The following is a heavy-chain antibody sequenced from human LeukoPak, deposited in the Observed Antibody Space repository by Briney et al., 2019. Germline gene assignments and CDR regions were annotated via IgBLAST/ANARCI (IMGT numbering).Heavy chain of an antibody. Sequence: ASVKVSCKASGYTFTGYYMHWVRQAPGQGLEWMGWINPNSGGTNYAQKFQGRVTMTRDTPISTAYMELSRLRSDDTAVYYCARVHSSSWSLHFDYWGQGTLVTVSS. J-gene: IGHJ4*02. CDR1: GYTFTGYY. CDR3: ARVHSSSWSLHFDY. V-gene: IGHV1-2*02. D-gene: IGHD6-13*01. CDR2: INPNSGGT.